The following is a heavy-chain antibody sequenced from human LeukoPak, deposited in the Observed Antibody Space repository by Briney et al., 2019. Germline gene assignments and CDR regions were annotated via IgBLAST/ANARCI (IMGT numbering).Heavy chain of an antibody. J-gene: IGHJ4*02. D-gene: IGHD4-17*01. V-gene: IGHV3-23*01. Sequence: GGSLRLSCAASGFTFSSHAMSWVRQAPGKGLEWVSSITISGDKTLYADSVKGRFTISRDNSKNTLYLQMNSLRVEDTAVYYCAQEIRPNDYWGQGTLVTVSS. CDR3: AQEIRPNDY. CDR1: GFTFSSHA. CDR2: ITISGDKT.